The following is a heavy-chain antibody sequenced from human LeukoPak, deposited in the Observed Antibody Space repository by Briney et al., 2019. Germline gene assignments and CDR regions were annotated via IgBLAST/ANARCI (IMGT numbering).Heavy chain of an antibody. V-gene: IGHV4-59*01. CDR2: ISYSGST. D-gene: IGHD5-18*01. CDR1: GGFISTYY. Sequence: PSETLSLTCTDSGGFISTYYWSWIRQPPGKGLEWIGFISYSGSTYHNPSLKSRVTMSVDTSKNQFSLNLRSVTAADTAVYYCARDRYSYGFWGQGILVTVSS. CDR3: ARDRYSYGF. J-gene: IGHJ4*02.